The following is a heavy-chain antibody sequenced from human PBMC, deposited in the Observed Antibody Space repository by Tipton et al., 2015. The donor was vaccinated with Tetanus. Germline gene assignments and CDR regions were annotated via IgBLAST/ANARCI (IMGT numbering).Heavy chain of an antibody. CDR1: GFTVSSNY. Sequence: SLRLSCAASGFTVSSNYMSWVRQAPGKGLEWVSVIYSSGSTYYADSVKGRFTISRDNSKNTLYLQMNSLRAEDTAVYYCATSYSNYGYDYWGQGTLVTVSS. D-gene: IGHD4-11*01. CDR2: IYSSGST. V-gene: IGHV3-66*01. J-gene: IGHJ4*02. CDR3: ATSYSNYGYDY.